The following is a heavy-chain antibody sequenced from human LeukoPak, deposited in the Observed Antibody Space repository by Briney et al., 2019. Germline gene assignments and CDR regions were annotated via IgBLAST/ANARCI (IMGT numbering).Heavy chain of an antibody. J-gene: IGHJ3*02. CDR3: AGIANRGRGDAFDI. D-gene: IGHD2-15*01. Sequence: SETLSLTCTVSGVSISTHYWSWIRQPAGNGLEWIGRIYTSGSTNYNPSLRSRVTMSIDTSKKQFSLKLSSVTAADTALYYCAGIANRGRGDAFDIWGQGTMVTVSS. CDR1: GVSISTHY. CDR2: IYTSGST. V-gene: IGHV4-4*07.